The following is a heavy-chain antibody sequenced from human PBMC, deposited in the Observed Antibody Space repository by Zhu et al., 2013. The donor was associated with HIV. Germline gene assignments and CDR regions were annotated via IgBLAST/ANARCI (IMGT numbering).Heavy chain of an antibody. J-gene: IGHJ6*02. CDR1: GGTFSSYA. CDR2: IIPIFGTA. V-gene: IGHV1-69*01. D-gene: IGHD6-19*01. CDR3: ATLYKGIAVAGIFYYYGMDV. Sequence: QVQLVQSGAEVKKPGSSVKVSCKASGGTFSSYAISWVRQAPGQGLEWMGGIIPIFGTANYAQKFQGRVTITADESTSTAYMELSSLRSEDTAVYYCATLYKGIAVAGIFYYYGMDVWGQGTTVTVSS.